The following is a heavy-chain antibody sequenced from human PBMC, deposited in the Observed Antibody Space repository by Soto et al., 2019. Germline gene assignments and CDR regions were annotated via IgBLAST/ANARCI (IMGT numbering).Heavy chain of an antibody. J-gene: IGHJ6*02. CDR1: GFTFSSFE. Sequence: VQLVESGGGLVQPGGSLRLSCAASGFTFSSFEMNWVRQAPGKGLEWVSFISSSDATIYYADSVKGRFTISRDNAKNSLYLQMNSLRAEDTAVYYCARDLVGLLTGGDGMDVWGQGTTVTVSS. CDR2: ISSSDATI. CDR3: ARDLVGLLTGGDGMDV. D-gene: IGHD3-9*01. V-gene: IGHV3-48*03.